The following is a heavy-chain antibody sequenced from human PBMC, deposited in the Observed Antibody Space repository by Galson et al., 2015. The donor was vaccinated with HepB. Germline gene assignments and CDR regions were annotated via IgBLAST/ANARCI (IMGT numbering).Heavy chain of an antibody. D-gene: IGHD3-10*01. CDR1: GFTFSNSG. V-gene: IGHV3-23*01. CDR2: IGGNGGNR. J-gene: IGHJ4*02. CDR3: VSNFDVPGSYFIFDS. Sequence: SLRLSCAASGFTFSNSGMSWVRQAPGKGLEWVSVIGGNGGNRHYADSVKGRFTISRDNSKNTLFLQMNSLRGEDTAKYYCVSNFDVPGSYFIFDSWGQGTLVTVSS.